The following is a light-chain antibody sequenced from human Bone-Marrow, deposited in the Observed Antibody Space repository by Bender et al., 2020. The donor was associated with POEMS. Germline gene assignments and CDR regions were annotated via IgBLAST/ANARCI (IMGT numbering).Light chain of an antibody. V-gene: IGLV3-1*01. Sequence: YELTQPPSVSVSPGQTATITCSGEALPKQYAFWYQQKSGQAPVLVICEGLERPSGIPERFSGSSSGNTATLTISGTQAVDEADYFCQAWDSNTVLFGGGTKLTVL. CDR2: EGL. CDR1: ALPKQY. CDR3: QAWDSNTVL. J-gene: IGLJ2*01.